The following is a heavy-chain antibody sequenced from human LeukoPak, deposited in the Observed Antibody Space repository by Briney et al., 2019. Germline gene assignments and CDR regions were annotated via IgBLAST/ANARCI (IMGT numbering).Heavy chain of an antibody. Sequence: PSETLSLTCSVSDGSINSYYWNWIRRPPGKGLEWIGYIYYNGNTNYSPSLKSRVTMSVDTSKNLFSLKVSSVTAADTAVYYCARGSGILTGSYWFDPWGQGTLVAVSS. CDR3: ARGSGILTGSYWFDP. CDR1: DGSINSYY. CDR2: IYYNGNT. J-gene: IGHJ5*02. D-gene: IGHD3-9*01. V-gene: IGHV4-59*01.